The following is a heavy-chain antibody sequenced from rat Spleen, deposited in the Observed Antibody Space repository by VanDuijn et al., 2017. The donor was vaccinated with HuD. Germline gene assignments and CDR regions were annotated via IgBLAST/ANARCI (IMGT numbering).Heavy chain of an antibody. Sequence: EVQLQESGPGLVKPSQSLSLTCSVTGHSISSGYRWNWTRKFPGNELEWMGYINSAGSTIYNPSLQSRISITRDTSRNHFFLQVNSVTTEDTATYYCARSDGTHYYLPFANWGQGTVVTVSS. CDR3: ARSDGTHYYLPFAN. D-gene: IGHD1-12*02. V-gene: IGHV3-3*01. CDR1: GHSISSGYR. J-gene: IGHJ3*01. CDR2: INSAGST.